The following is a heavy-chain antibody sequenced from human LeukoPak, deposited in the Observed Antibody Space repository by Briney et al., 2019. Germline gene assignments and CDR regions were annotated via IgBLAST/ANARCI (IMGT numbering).Heavy chain of an antibody. CDR1: GFTFSSYW. Sequence: GGSLRLSCAASGFTFSSYWMSCVRQAPGKGLEWVANIKQDGSEKYYVDSVKGRFTISRDNAKNSLYLQMNSLRAEDTAVYYCARSCSSTSCYAVWFDPWGQGTLVTVSS. V-gene: IGHV3-7*01. J-gene: IGHJ5*02. CDR2: IKQDGSEK. CDR3: ARSCSSTSCYAVWFDP. D-gene: IGHD2-2*01.